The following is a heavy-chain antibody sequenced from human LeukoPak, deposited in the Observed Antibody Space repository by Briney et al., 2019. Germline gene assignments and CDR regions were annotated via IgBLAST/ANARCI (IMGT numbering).Heavy chain of an antibody. Sequence: GGSLRLSCVGSGFSFSSFAMSWVRQGPGRGLELVSTISGGGRLTYYADSVKGRFTISRDDSKNMQFLDMSSLRPEDTAVYFCAKGITATTGFYFDSWGQGALVTVSA. V-gene: IGHV3-23*01. CDR1: GFSFSSFA. CDR3: AKGITATTGFYFDS. J-gene: IGHJ4*02. CDR2: ISGGGRLT. D-gene: IGHD1-26*01.